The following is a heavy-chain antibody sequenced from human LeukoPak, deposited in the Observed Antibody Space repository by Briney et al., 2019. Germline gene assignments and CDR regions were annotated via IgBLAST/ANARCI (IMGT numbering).Heavy chain of an antibody. J-gene: IGHJ4*02. D-gene: IGHD4-17*01. CDR2: IIPIFGTA. Sequence: KXSXGTFSXXAISWVRQAPGQGLEWMGRIIPIFGTANYAQKFQGRVTITTDESTSTAYMELSSLRSEDTAVYYCALNDYGNKWGQGTLVTVSS. CDR3: ALNDYGNK. CDR1: XGTFSXXA. V-gene: IGHV1-69*05.